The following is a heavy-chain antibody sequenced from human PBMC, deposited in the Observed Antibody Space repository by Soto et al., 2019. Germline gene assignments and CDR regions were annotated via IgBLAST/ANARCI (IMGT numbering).Heavy chain of an antibody. CDR3: AKGAHYYGSGSYSYYYYYGMDV. CDR1: GFTFSSYG. Sequence: GGSLRLSCAASGFTFSSYGMHWVRQAPGKGLEWVAVISYDGSNKYYADSVKGRFTISRDNSKNTLYLQMNSLRAEDTAVYYCAKGAHYYGSGSYSYYYYYGMDVWGQGTTVTVSS. V-gene: IGHV3-30*18. CDR2: ISYDGSNK. D-gene: IGHD3-10*01. J-gene: IGHJ6*02.